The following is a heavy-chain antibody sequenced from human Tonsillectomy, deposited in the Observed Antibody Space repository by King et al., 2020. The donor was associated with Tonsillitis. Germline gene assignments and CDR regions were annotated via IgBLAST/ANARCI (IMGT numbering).Heavy chain of an antibody. V-gene: IGHV3-21*01. CDR3: AKPGRGGGSGSYYLNGGYYFDY. J-gene: IGHJ4*02. CDR2: ISSSNSYI. D-gene: IGHD3-10*01. Sequence: VQLVESGGGLVKPGGSLRLSCAASGFTFSSYSMNWVRQAPGKGLEWVSSISSSNSYIYYVDSVKGRFTISRVNAKNSLYLQMHSLRAEDTAVYYLAKPGRGGGSGSYYLNGGYYFDYWGQGTLVTVSS. CDR1: GFTFSSYS.